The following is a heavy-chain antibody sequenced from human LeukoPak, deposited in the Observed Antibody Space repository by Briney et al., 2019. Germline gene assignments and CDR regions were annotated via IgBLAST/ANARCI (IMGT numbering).Heavy chain of an antibody. CDR2: IYYRGST. Sequence: SETLSLTYTVSGGSISSYYWSWIRPPPGKGLEWIGYIYYRGSTNYNPSLKSRVTISVDTSKNQFSLKLSSVTAADTAVYYCARVACSGDSCYAGASYYLDYWGHGTLVTVSS. CDR1: GGSISSYY. CDR3: ARVACSGDSCYAGASYYLDY. J-gene: IGHJ4*01. V-gene: IGHV4-59*01. D-gene: IGHD2-15*01.